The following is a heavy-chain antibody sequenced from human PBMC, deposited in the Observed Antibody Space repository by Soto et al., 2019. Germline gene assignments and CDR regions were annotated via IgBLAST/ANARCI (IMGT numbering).Heavy chain of an antibody. CDR2: IYPGDSDT. V-gene: IGHV5-51*01. Sequence: GESLKISCKGSGYTFTDYWIGWVRQLPGKGLEWMGIIYPGDSDTRYSPSFQGHVTITVDKSTNTAYLQWNTLRASDTAMYYCARPINNSQYSYAMDVCGQGTTLTVSS. CDR3: ARPINNSQYSYAMDV. CDR1: GYTFTDYW. J-gene: IGHJ6*02. D-gene: IGHD1-20*01.